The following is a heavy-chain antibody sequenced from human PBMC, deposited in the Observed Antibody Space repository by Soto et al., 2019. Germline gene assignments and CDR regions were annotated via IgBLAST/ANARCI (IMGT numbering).Heavy chain of an antibody. Sequence: ASVKVSCKASGYTFTSYGISWVRQAPGQGLEWMGWISAYNGNTNYAQKLQGRVTMTTDTSTSTAYMELRSLRSEDTAVYYCARVERCSGGSCYSPFDYWGQGTLVTVSS. CDR3: ARVERCSGGSCYSPFDY. CDR2: ISAYNGNT. D-gene: IGHD2-15*01. J-gene: IGHJ4*02. CDR1: GYTFTSYG. V-gene: IGHV1-18*01.